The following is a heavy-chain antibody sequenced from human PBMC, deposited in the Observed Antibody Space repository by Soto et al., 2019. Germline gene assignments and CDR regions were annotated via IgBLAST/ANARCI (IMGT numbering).Heavy chain of an antibody. D-gene: IGHD3-16*02. CDR3: ARGPPFKTNYDYIWGSYRPGHLYY. J-gene: IGHJ4*02. CDR2: MNPNSGNT. CDR1: GYTFTSYD. V-gene: IGHV1-8*01. Sequence: ASVKVSCKASGYTFTSYDINWVRQATGQGLEWMGWMNPNSGNTGYAQKFQGRVTMTRNTSISTAYMELSSLRSEDTAVYYCARGPPFKTNYDYIWGSYRPGHLYYWGQGTLVTVSS.